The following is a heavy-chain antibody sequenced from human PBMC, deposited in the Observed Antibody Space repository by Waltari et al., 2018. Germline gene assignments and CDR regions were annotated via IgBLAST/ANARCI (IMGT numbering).Heavy chain of an antibody. CDR2: IFYRGGT. D-gene: IGHD3-10*01. CDR1: GGSISSSSYY. J-gene: IGHJ4*02. CDR3: ARSQSLWFGELFAG. Sequence: QLQLQESGPGLVKPSETLSLTCTVSGGSISSSSYYWGWIRQPTGKGLEWHGSIFYRGGTYYNPALKILVTISVVTSKNQFSLKLSSVTAADTAVYYCARSQSLWFGELFAGWGQGTLVTVSS. V-gene: IGHV4-39*01.